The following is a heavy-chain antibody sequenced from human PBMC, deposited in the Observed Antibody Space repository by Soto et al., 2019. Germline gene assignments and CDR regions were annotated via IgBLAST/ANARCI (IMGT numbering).Heavy chain of an antibody. Sequence: SETLSLTCTVSGGSISSYYWSWIRQPPGKGLEWIGYIYYSGSTNYNPSLKSRVTISVDTSKNQFSLKLSSVTAADTAVYYCARVPLHLYRGDYYYYMDVWGKGTTVTVSS. J-gene: IGHJ6*03. D-gene: IGHD3-16*01. CDR2: IYYSGST. CDR3: ARVPLHLYRGDYYYYMDV. CDR1: GGSISSYY. V-gene: IGHV4-59*01.